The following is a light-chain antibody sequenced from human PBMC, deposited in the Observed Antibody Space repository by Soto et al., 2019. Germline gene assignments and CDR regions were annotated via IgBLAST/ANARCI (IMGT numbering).Light chain of an antibody. V-gene: IGLV2-14*01. Sequence: QSALTQPASVSGSPGQSITISCTGTSSDVGGYNYVSWYQKHPGKAPKLMIYEVSNRPSGGSNRFSGSKSGNKASLTISGLQAEYEGDYYCSSYTSSRYVFGTGTKLTVL. CDR2: EVS. J-gene: IGLJ1*01. CDR1: SSDVGGYNY. CDR3: SSYTSSRYV.